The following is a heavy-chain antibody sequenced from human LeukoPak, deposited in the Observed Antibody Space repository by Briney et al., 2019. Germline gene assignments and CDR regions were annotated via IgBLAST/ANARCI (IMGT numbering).Heavy chain of an antibody. V-gene: IGHV3-53*01. J-gene: IGHJ6*02. CDR1: GFTVSSNY. CDR2: IYSGGST. D-gene: IGHD6-13*01. CDR3: ASAGIAAAGSYYYYGMDV. Sequence: GGSLRLSCAASGFTVSSNYMSWVRQAPGKGLEWVSVIYSGGSTYYADSVKGRFTISRDNSKNTLYLQMNSLRAEDTAVYYCASAGIAAAGSYYYYGMDVWGQGTTVTVSS.